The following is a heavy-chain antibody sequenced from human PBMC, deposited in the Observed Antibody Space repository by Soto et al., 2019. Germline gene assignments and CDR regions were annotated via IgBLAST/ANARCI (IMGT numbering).Heavy chain of an antibody. V-gene: IGHV3-30*18. CDR1: GFTFSSYG. J-gene: IGHJ6*02. CDR2: ISYNGSNK. D-gene: IGHD3-10*01. Sequence: GGSLRLSCAASGFTFSSYGMHWVRQAPGKGLEWVAVISYNGSNKYYADSVKGRFTISRDNSKNTLYLQMNSLRAEDTAVYYCAKDIYEYYYGSGSYYPTYYYYGMDVWGQGTTVTVSS. CDR3: AKDIYEYYYGSGSYYPTYYYYGMDV.